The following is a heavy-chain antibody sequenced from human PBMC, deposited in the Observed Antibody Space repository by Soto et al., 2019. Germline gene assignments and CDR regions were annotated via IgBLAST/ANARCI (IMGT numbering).Heavy chain of an antibody. V-gene: IGHV1-3*04. Sequence: GXSVKSSCKDPGPTVKSYHISSVRQAPGQRLECMGWMNISNGNTEYSKNFQGRVTMTRDTSASTAYMELSSLRSEDTAVYYCARDTDLPLLTTRDYWGQGTPGTVSS. D-gene: IGHD4-17*01. CDR3: ARDTDLPLLTTRDY. J-gene: IGHJ4*02. CDR2: MNISNGNT. CDR1: GPTVKSYH.